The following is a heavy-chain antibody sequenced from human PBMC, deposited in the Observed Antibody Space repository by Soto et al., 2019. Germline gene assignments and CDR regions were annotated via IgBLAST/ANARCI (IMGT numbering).Heavy chain of an antibody. CDR1: GGSFSGYY. D-gene: IGHD3-16*02. V-gene: IGHV4-34*01. J-gene: IGHJ6*03. CDR3: ARCAFGGVIVDYYYYMDV. CDR2: INHSGST. Sequence: SETLSLTCAVYGGSFSGYYWSWIRQPPGKGLEWIGEINHSGSTNYNPSLKSRVTISVDTSKNQFSLKLSSVTAADTAVYYCARCAFGGVIVDYYYYMDVWGKGTTVTVSS.